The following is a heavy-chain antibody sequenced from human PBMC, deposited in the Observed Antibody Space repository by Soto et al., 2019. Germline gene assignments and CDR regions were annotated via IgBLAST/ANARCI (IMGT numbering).Heavy chain of an antibody. CDR1: GASFSGYY. D-gene: IGHD1-1*01. J-gene: IGHJ4*02. CDR3: ARRFSGTGRYFEY. Sequence: QVQLQQWGAGLLKPSETLSLSCAVYGASFSGYYWNWIRQPPGKGLEWIGEINQSGSTNYSPSLKTRVTISVDTSKKQFSLRVSSVTAADTAVYYCARRFSGTGRYFEYWGQGTLVTVSS. V-gene: IGHV4-34*02. CDR2: INQSGST.